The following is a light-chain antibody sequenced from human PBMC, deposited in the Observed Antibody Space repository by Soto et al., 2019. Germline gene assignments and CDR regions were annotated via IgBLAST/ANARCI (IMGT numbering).Light chain of an antibody. V-gene: IGLV2-23*03. J-gene: IGLJ1*01. CDR3: CSYAGSGTFYV. Sequence: QSALTQPASVSGSPGQSITISCTGTSSDVGSYNLVSWYQQHPGKVPKLMVYEGNKRPSGVSNRFSGSKSGNTASLTISGLQAEDEADYYCCSYAGSGTFYVFGTGTKLTVL. CDR1: SSDVGSYNL. CDR2: EGN.